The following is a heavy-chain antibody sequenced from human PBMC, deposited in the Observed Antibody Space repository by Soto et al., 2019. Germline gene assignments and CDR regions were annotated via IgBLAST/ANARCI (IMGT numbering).Heavy chain of an antibody. J-gene: IGHJ5*02. V-gene: IGHV6-1*01. CDR3: AKGDNLGPKTGYAFDP. CDR1: WESVSSNTAS. CDR2: TYFRSKWYN. D-gene: IGHD5-12*01. Sequence: TLYLTCAISWESVSSNTASWNWIRQSPSRGLEWLGRTYFRSKWYNDYAVSVKSRIIINPDTSNNQFSLQLNSVTPEDTAVYFCAKGDNLGPKTGYAFDPRGQGIMVTVSS.